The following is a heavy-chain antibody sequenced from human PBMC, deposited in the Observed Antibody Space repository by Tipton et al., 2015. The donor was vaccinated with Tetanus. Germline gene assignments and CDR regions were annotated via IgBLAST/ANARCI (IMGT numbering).Heavy chain of an antibody. Sequence: GSLRLSCAASGFIFGNYAMSWVRQAPGKGLEWVSTINIYGDHTFYADSVRGRFTISRDNSRYTLFLQMESLRAEDTAVYYCATETGNYYCWGQGTLVTVSS. V-gene: IGHV3-23*01. CDR2: INIYGDHT. CDR1: GFIFGNYA. J-gene: IGHJ4*02. CDR3: ATETGNYYC. D-gene: IGHD1-7*01.